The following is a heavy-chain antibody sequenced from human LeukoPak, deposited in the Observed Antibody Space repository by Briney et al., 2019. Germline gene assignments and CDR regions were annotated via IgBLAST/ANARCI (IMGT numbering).Heavy chain of an antibody. V-gene: IGHV3-15*01. J-gene: IGHJ4*02. CDR1: GFTFNDAW. D-gene: IGHD3-10*01. CDR2: IKSKTDGATI. Sequence: GGSLRLSCAASGFTFNDAWMNWVRQAPGKGLEWVGRIKSKTDGATIEYAAPVKGRFTISRDDSKTTLYLQMDSLKTEDTAVYYCTTLEGGSFGYWGQGTLVTVSS. CDR3: TTLEGGSFGY.